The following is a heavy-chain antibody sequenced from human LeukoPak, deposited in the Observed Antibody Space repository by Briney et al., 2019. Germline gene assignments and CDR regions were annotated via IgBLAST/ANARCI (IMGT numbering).Heavy chain of an antibody. J-gene: IGHJ4*02. D-gene: IGHD3-10*01. CDR2: IYYSGST. CDR1: GGSISSYY. V-gene: IGHV4-59*08. Sequence: SETLSLTCTVSGGSISSYYWSWIRQPPGKGLEWIGYIYYSGSTNYNPSLKSRVTISVDTSKNQFSLKLSSVTAADTAVYYCARHFRRSGPEKASYYGSGSKVRFDYWGQGTLVTVSS. CDR3: ARHFRRSGPEKASYYGSGSKVRFDY.